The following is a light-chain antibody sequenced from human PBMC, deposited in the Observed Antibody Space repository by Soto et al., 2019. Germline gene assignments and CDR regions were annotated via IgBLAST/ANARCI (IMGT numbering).Light chain of an antibody. CDR3: QQYNSYPWT. CDR2: DAS. V-gene: IGKV1-5*01. CDR1: QSISSW. Sequence: IQLTQTPSKLYENVGDRVTITCRASQSISSWLAWYQQKPGKAPKLLIYDASSLESGVPSRFSGSGSGTEFTLTISSLQPDDFATYYCQQYNSYPWTFAQGAKVDI. J-gene: IGKJ1*01.